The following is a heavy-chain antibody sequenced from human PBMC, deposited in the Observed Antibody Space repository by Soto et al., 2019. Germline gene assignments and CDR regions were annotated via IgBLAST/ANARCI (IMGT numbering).Heavy chain of an antibody. CDR2: IKSKTYGGTA. J-gene: IGHJ6*02. V-gene: IGHV3-15*01. Sequence: EVQLVESGGGLVKPGGSLRLSCAASGFTFSNAWMSWVRQAPGKGLEWVGRIKSKTYGGTADYAAPVKGRFTISRDDSKTTLFLQMNSLKTEDTGVYYCTTDCCGGPCYPGAQYYYYGMDVWGPGTTVTVSS. D-gene: IGHD2-21*01. CDR3: TTDCCGGPCYPGAQYYYYGMDV. CDR1: GFTFSNAW.